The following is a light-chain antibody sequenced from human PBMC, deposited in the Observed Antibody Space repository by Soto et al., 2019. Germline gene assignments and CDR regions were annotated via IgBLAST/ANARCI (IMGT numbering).Light chain of an antibody. CDR3: SSYRSTSLYV. J-gene: IGLJ1*01. V-gene: IGLV2-14*01. CDR1: SSDVGGYNY. CDR2: EVT. Sequence: QSVLTQPASVSGSPGQSITISCTGTSSDVGGYNYVSWYQQYPGKAPKLMIYEVTHRPSGVSNRFSGSKSGNTASLTISGLQAEDEANYYCSSYRSTSLYVFGTGTKVTVL.